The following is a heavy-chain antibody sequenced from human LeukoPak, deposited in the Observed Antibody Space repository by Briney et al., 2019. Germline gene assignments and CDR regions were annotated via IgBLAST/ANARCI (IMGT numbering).Heavy chain of an antibody. V-gene: IGHV1-46*01. D-gene: IGHD3-10*01. CDR1: GYTFTSYY. CDR2: INPSGGST. Sequence: GASVKVSCKASGYTFTSYYIHWVRQAPGQGLEWMGIINPSGGSTSYAQKFQGRVTMTRDTSTSTVYMELSSLRSEDTAVYYCATPRGGSGSYHQSYYGMDVWGQGTTVTVSS. CDR3: ATPRGGSGSYHQSYYGMDV. J-gene: IGHJ6*02.